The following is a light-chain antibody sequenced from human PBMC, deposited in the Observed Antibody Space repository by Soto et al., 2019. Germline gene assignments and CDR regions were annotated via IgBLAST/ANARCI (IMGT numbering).Light chain of an antibody. J-gene: IGKJ1*01. CDR2: GAF. CDR3: QQYVHWPPGA. Sequence: EIVMTQSPATLSVSPGERATLSCRASQSVSSNLAWYQQKPGQAPRLLFYGAFTRATGIPARFRGSGSGTEFTLTISSLQSEDFAVYYCQQYVHWPPGAFGQGTTVEIK. V-gene: IGKV3-15*01. CDR1: QSVSSN.